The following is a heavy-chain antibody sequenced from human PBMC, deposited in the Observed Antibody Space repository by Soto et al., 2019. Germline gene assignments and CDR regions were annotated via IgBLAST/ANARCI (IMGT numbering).Heavy chain of an antibody. CDR2: ISYSGTT. CDR1: GGSISSGGDY. D-gene: IGHD3-16*01. Sequence: QVQLQESGPGLVKPSQTLSLTCTVSGGSISSGGDYWSWIRQHPGKGLEWIGYISYSGTTYYNPSLNSRITISVDTSTMQFSLKLSSVTAADTAVYYCARHDWGFDYWGQGTLVTVSS. V-gene: IGHV4-31*03. CDR3: ARHDWGFDY. J-gene: IGHJ4*02.